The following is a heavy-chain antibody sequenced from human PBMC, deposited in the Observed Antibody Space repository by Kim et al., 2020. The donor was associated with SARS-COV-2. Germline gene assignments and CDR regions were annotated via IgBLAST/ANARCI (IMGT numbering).Heavy chain of an antibody. CDR1: GYTFTSYA. J-gene: IGHJ6*02. CDR2: INTNTGNP. D-gene: IGHD6-13*01. V-gene: IGHV7-4-1*02. CDR3: AFGSSWEGSYYYYYYGMDV. Sequence: ASVKVSCKASGYTFTSYAMNWVRQAPGQGLEWMGWINTNTGNPTYAQGFTGRSVFSLDTSVSTAYLQISSLKAEDTAVYYCAFGSSWEGSYYYYYYGMDVWGQGTTVTVSS.